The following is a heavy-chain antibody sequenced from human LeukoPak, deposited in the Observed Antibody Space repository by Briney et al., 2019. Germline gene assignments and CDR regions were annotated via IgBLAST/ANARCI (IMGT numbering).Heavy chain of an antibody. Sequence: GGSLRLSCAASGFTFSIHWMSWVRQAPGKGLEWVASINSDGSEGYYADVVKGRFTISRDNAKNSLYLQINSLRAEDTAVYYCARSSYSSSSSVWGQGTMVTVSS. CDR2: INSDGSEG. D-gene: IGHD6-6*01. CDR3: ARSSYSSSSSV. V-gene: IGHV3-7*03. CDR1: GFTFSIHW. J-gene: IGHJ3*01.